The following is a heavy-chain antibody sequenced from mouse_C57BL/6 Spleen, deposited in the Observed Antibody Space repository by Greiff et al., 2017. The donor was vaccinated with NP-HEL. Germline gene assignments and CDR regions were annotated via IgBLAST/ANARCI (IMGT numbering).Heavy chain of an antibody. CDR2: IFPGSGST. CDR1: GYTFTDYY. D-gene: IGHD2-4*01. V-gene: IGHV1-75*01. J-gene: IGHJ3*01. Sequence: VQLKQSGPELVKPGASVKISCKASGYTFTDYYINWVKQRPGQGLEWIGWIFPGSGSTYYNEKFKGKATLTVDKSSSTAYMLLSSLTSEDSAVYFCARGVYYDYDAWFAYWGQGTLVTVSA. CDR3: ARGVYYDYDAWFAY.